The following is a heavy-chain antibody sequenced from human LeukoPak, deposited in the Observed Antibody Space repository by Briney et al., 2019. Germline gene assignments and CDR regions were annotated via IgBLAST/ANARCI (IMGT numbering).Heavy chain of an antibody. D-gene: IGHD1-26*01. V-gene: IGHV4-31*03. Sequence: SETLSLTCTVSGGSISSGGYYWSWIRQHPGKGLEWIGYIYYSGSTYYNPSLKSRVTISVDTSKNQFSLKLSSVTAADTAVYYCARHRETSFDPWGQGTLVTVSS. CDR2: IYYSGST. J-gene: IGHJ5*02. CDR1: GGSISSGGYY. CDR3: ARHRETSFDP.